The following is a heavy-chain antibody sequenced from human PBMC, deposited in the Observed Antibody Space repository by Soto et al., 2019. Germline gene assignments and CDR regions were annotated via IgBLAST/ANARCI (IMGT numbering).Heavy chain of an antibody. CDR1: GGSISTYY. V-gene: IGHV4-59*01. CDR2: IDYTEST. J-gene: IGHJ6*02. D-gene: IGHD2-21*02. Sequence: QVQLQESGPGLVKPSETLSLTCTVSGGSISTYYWSWIRQPPGKGLEWIGNIDYTESTNYNPSLKSRVTMSLDTSKNQFSLRLRFVTAADTALYYCARTALRSLYYGMDVWGQGTTVTVSS. CDR3: ARTALRSLYYGMDV.